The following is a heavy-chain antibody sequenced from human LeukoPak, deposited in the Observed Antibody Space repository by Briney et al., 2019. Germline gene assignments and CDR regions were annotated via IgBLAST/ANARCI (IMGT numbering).Heavy chain of an antibody. D-gene: IGHD3-16*01. J-gene: IGHJ4*02. CDR3: ARGGSGIMITFGGVDY. V-gene: IGHV1-8*01. CDR2: RNPNSGNT. Sequence: GASVKVSGKASGYTFTSYDINWVRQPTGQGLEGMGWRNPNSGNTGYAHKFQGRVTMTRNTSISTAHMELSSLRSEDTAVYYCARGGSGIMITFGGVDYWGQGTLVTVSS. CDR1: GYTFTSYD.